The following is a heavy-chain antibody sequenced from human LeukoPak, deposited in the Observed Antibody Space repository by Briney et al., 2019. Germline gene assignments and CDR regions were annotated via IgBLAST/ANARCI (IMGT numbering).Heavy chain of an antibody. J-gene: IGHJ4*02. Sequence: TGGSLRLSCAASGFTFSSYAMSWARQAPGKGLEWISGISGSGGNTYYADSVKGRFTISRDISKNTLYLQMNSLRGEDTAVYYCAKPGDGCSGGSCYYFDYWGQGTLVTVSS. CDR1: GFTFSSYA. V-gene: IGHV3-23*01. D-gene: IGHD2-15*01. CDR2: ISGSGGNT. CDR3: AKPGDGCSGGSCYYFDY.